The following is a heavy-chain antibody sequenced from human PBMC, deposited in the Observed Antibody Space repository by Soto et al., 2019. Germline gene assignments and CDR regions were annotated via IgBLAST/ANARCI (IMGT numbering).Heavy chain of an antibody. V-gene: IGHV4-4*02. CDR1: GDSVSSPYW. Sequence: QVQLQESGPGLVKPSGTLSLTCAVSGDSVSSPYWGRWVRQPPGKGLEWIGEVFHTGTASYNPSLRSRVTISMDKSNNQFSLDLSSVTAADTAVYFCARSAGWYAVHSWGRGTLVVVSS. CDR2: VFHTGTA. CDR3: ARSAGWYAVHS. D-gene: IGHD6-19*01. J-gene: IGHJ4*02.